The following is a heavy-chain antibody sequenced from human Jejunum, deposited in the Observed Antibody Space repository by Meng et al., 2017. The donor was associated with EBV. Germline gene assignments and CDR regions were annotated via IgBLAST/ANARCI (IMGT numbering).Heavy chain of an antibody. CDR2: IGTAGDT. Sequence: VHLVVFRGGLVQPGGYLRLSCAASGFTFSSYDMHWVRQATGKGLEWVSGIGTAGDTYYLGSVKGRFTISRENAKNSLYLQMNXLXXXDTXXXYCARGSGTTRHYWGQGTLVTVSS. CDR3: ARGSGTTRHY. D-gene: IGHD1-1*01. CDR1: GFTFSSYD. J-gene: IGHJ4*02. V-gene: IGHV3-13*01.